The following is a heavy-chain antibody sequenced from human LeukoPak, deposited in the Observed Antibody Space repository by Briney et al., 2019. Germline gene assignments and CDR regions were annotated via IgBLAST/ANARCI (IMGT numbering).Heavy chain of an antibody. Sequence: GGSLRLSCAASGFTFSNAWMSWVRQAPGKGLGWVGRIKSKTDGGTTDYAAPVKGRFTISRYDSKNTLYLQMNSLKTEDTAVYYCTAQVPAASHYWGQGTLVTVSS. CDR1: GFTFSNAW. CDR2: IKSKTDGGTT. D-gene: IGHD2-2*01. J-gene: IGHJ4*02. V-gene: IGHV3-15*01. CDR3: TAQVPAASHY.